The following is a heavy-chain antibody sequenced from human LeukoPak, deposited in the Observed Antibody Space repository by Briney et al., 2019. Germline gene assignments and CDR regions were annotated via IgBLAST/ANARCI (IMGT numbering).Heavy chain of an antibody. CDR1: GFTFGVYS. Sequence: GRSLRLSCAASGFTFGVYSMRWVRQAPGKGLEWVGFIRLNAYGGTTEYTASVKGRCTISRDDSKSIAYLQMHSLKTEDTAVYYCTRVAQVDTALVDYFDYWGQGTLVTVSS. V-gene: IGHV3-49*04. D-gene: IGHD5-18*01. CDR3: TRVAQVDTALVDYFDY. CDR2: IRLNAYGGTT. J-gene: IGHJ4*02.